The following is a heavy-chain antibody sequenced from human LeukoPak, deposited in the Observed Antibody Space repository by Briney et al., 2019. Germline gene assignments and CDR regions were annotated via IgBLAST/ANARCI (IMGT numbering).Heavy chain of an antibody. V-gene: IGHV3-23*01. J-gene: IGHJ4*02. CDR3: AKGLFRGGYDPPGYFDY. CDR2: ISGSGGST. Sequence: GGSLRLSCAASGFTFSSYAMSWVRQAPGKGLEWVSAISGSGGSTYYADSVKGRFTISRDDSKNTLYLQMNSLRAEDTAVYYCAKGLFRGGYDPPGYFDYWGQGTLVTVSS. CDR1: GFTFSSYA. D-gene: IGHD5-12*01.